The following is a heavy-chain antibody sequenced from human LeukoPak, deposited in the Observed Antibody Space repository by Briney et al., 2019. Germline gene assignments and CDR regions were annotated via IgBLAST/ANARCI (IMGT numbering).Heavy chain of an antibody. J-gene: IGHJ4*02. Sequence: PGGSLRLSCAASGFTFSSYGMHWVRQAPGKGLEWVAVISYDGSNKYYADSVKGRFTISRDNSKNTLYLQMNSLRAEDTAVYYCAKGIDLIYYVSSPLGYWGQGALVTVSS. V-gene: IGHV3-30*18. CDR2: ISYDGSNK. CDR3: AKGIDLIYYVSSPLGY. D-gene: IGHD3-22*01. CDR1: GFTFSSYG.